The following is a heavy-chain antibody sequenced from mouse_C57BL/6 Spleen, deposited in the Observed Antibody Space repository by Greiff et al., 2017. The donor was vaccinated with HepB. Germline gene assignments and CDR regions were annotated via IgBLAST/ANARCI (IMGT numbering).Heavy chain of an antibody. CDR3: ARGGGYGNFPWFAY. D-gene: IGHD2-1*01. V-gene: IGHV5-4*03. J-gene: IGHJ3*01. CDR1: GFTFSSYA. Sequence: EVKLVESGGGLVKPGGSLKLSCAASGFTFSSYAMSWVRQTPEKRLEWVATISDGGSYTYYPDNVKGRFTISRDNAKNNLYLQMSHLKSEDTAMYYCARGGGYGNFPWFAYWGQGTLVTVSA. CDR2: ISDGGSYT.